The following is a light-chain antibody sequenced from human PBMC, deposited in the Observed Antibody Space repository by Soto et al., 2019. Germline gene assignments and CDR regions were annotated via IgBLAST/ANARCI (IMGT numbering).Light chain of an antibody. J-gene: IGKJ4*01. CDR3: QQTYSAPLT. CDR2: TAS. V-gene: IGKV1-39*01. CDR1: HSVSKY. Sequence: DVQMTQSPSSLSASVGDRVAITCRADHSVSKYLNWYQQKPGKAPKLLIYTASTLQTGGPSRFSGSGSGTHFTLTISSLQPEDFATYYCQQTYSAPLTFGGGTKVEL.